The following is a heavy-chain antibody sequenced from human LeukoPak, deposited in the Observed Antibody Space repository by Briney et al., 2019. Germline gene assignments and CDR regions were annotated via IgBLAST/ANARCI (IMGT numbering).Heavy chain of an antibody. D-gene: IGHD2-15*01. J-gene: IGHJ3*02. CDR1: GGTFSSYA. V-gene: IGHV1-69*13. Sequence: ASVKVSCKASGGTFSSYAISWVRQAPGQGLEWMGGIIPIFGTANYAQKFQGRVTITADESTSTAYMELSSLRSEDTAVYYCARDQDCSGGSCYPSQMGAFDIWGQGTMVTVSS. CDR3: ARDQDCSGGSCYPSQMGAFDI. CDR2: IIPIFGTA.